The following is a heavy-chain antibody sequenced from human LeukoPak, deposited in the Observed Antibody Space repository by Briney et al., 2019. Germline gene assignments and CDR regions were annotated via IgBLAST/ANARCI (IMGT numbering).Heavy chain of an antibody. Sequence: ASVTVSCKASGYTFTSYYMHWVRQAPRQGLEWMGIINPSGGSTSYAQQFQGRVTMTRDTSTSTVYMELSSLRSEDTAVYYCARDYWRSTGCPTVYDYWGQGTLVTVSS. J-gene: IGHJ4*02. CDR1: GYTFTSYY. D-gene: IGHD2-2*01. V-gene: IGHV1-46*01. CDR2: INPSGGST. CDR3: ARDYWRSTGCPTVYDY.